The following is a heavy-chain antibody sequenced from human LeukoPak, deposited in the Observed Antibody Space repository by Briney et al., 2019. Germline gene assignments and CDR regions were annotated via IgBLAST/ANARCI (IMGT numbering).Heavy chain of an antibody. D-gene: IGHD1-26*01. CDR3: VRGVGGDSRFDP. Sequence: GRSLRLSCAASGFTFDDYAMHWVRQAPGKGLVWVSRINSDGSSTRYADSVKGRFTISRDNAKNTLYLQMNSLRAEDTAVYYCVRGVGGDSRFDPWDQGTLVTVSS. CDR1: GFTFDDYA. V-gene: IGHV3-74*01. CDR2: INSDGSST. J-gene: IGHJ5*02.